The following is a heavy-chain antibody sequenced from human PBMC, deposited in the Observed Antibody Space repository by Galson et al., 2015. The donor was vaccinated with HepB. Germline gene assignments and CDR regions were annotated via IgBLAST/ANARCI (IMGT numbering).Heavy chain of an antibody. Sequence: SLRLSCAASGFTVSSNYMSWVRQAPGKGLEWVSVIYSGGSTYYADSVKGRFTISRDNSKNTVYLQMNSLRAEDTAIYYCARNHHVAMVQGVIIVGGFDPWGQGTLVTVSS. D-gene: IGHD3-10*01. V-gene: IGHV3-53*01. CDR3: ARNHHVAMVQGVIIVGGFDP. CDR1: GFTVSSNY. J-gene: IGHJ5*02. CDR2: IYSGGST.